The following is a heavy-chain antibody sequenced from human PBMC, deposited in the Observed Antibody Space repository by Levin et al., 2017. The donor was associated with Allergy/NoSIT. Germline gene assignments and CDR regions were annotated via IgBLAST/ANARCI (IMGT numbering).Heavy chain of an antibody. CDR1: GFTFSDYS. V-gene: IGHV3-21*06. CDR3: VREPRTGLYYFDY. Sequence: PGGSLRLSCTASGFTFSDYSIHWVRQAPGKGLEWVSSISSRSSYIYHADSVKGRFTTSRDNAKNSLHLQMNSLRAEDTAVYYCVREPRTGLYYFDYWGQGTLVTVSS. J-gene: IGHJ4*02. CDR2: ISSRSSYI.